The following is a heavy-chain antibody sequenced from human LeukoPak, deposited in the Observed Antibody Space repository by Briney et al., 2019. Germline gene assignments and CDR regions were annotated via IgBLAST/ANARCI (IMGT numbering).Heavy chain of an antibody. J-gene: IGHJ4*02. V-gene: IGHV3-21*01. CDR2: ISSSSSYI. CDR3: ARLGIVGAVFDY. Sequence: PGGSLRLSCAASGFTFSSYSMNWVRQAPGKGLEWVSSISSSSSYIYYADSVKGRFTISRGNAKNSLYLQMNSLRAEDTAVYYCARLGIVGAVFDYWGQGTLVTVSS. D-gene: IGHD1-26*01. CDR1: GFTFSSYS.